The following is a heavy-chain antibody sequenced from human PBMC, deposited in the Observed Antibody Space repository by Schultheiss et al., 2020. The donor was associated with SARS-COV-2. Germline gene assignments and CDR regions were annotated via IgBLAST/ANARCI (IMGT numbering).Heavy chain of an antibody. CDR2: RSYSGIS. Sequence: SETLSLTCAVYGDSLRGYSWNWIRQPPGKGLEWIGYRSYSGISKYNPSLGSRVTILLDTSKNQISLKLRSVTAADTAVYYCARDTNAYYDFWSGKYSGMDVWGRGTTVTVSS. CDR3: ARDTNAYYDFWSGKYSGMDV. D-gene: IGHD3-3*01. CDR1: GDSLRGYS. V-gene: IGHV4-59*01. J-gene: IGHJ6*02.